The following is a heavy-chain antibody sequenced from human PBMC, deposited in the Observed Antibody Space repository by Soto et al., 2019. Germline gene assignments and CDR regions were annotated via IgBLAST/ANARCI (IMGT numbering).Heavy chain of an antibody. D-gene: IGHD5-12*01. CDR3: AKETGLVATIRYYYYGMDV. Sequence: EVQLLESGGGLVQPGGSLRLSCAASGFTFSSYAMRWVRQAPGKGLXXXSXISGSGGSTYYADSVKGRFTISRDNSRNTLYLQMNSLRAEDTAVYYCAKETGLVATIRYYYYGMDVWGQGTTVTVSS. CDR1: GFTFSSYA. V-gene: IGHV3-23*01. J-gene: IGHJ6*02. CDR2: ISGSGGST.